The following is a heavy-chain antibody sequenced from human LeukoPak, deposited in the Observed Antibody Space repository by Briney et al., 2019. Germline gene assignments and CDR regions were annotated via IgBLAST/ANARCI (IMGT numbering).Heavy chain of an antibody. D-gene: IGHD6-19*01. V-gene: IGHV3-53*01. CDR2: IYSGGST. CDR1: GFTASSFY. J-gene: IGHJ4*02. CDR3: ARYFSGWSWGY. Sequence: GGSLRLSCAASGFTASSFYMSWVRQAPGKGLEWVSIIYSGGSTYYADSVKGRFTISRDNSKNTLYLQMDSLRAEDTAVYYCARYFSGWSWGYWGQGTLVTVSS.